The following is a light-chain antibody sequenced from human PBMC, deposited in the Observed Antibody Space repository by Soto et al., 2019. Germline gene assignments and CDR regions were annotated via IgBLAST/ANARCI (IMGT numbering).Light chain of an antibody. CDR3: QQLHDYPIT. J-gene: IGKJ5*01. CDR2: AAS. Sequence: DIQMTQSPSSLSASVGDRVTITCRASQSISSYLNWYQQKPGKAPKLLIYAASSLQSGVPSRFSGSGSGTDFTLTISSLQPEDFETYYCQQLHDYPITFGQGTRLEIK. CDR1: QSISSY. V-gene: IGKV1-39*01.